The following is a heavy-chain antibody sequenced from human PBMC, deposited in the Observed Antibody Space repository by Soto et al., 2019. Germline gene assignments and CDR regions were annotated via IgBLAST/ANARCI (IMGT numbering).Heavy chain of an antibody. CDR3: WSIVVEAYYYYGMDV. CDR1: GGSISSSNW. V-gene: IGHV4-4*01. D-gene: IGHD2-21*01. J-gene: IGHJ6*02. CDR2: IYHSGST. Sequence: PSETLSLTCAVSGGSISSSNWWSWVRQPPGKRLEWVGEIYHSGSTNYNPSLKSRATTSVDKSKNHSSLKLSSVTAADTAVYCCWSIVVEAYYYYGMDVWGQGTKVTVSS.